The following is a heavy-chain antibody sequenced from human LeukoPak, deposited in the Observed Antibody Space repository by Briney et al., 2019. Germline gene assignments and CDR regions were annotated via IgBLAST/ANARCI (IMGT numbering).Heavy chain of an antibody. CDR1: GFTFSSYA. J-gene: IGHJ4*02. D-gene: IGHD6-19*01. CDR3: AKPLSAYSSGSSGGGYFDY. Sequence: GGSLRLSCAASGFTFSSYAMSWVRQAPGKGLEWVSAISGSGGSTYYADSVKGRFTISRDNSKNTLYLQMNSLRAEDTAVYYCAKPLSAYSSGSSGGGYFDYWGQGTLVTVSS. V-gene: IGHV3-23*01. CDR2: ISGSGGST.